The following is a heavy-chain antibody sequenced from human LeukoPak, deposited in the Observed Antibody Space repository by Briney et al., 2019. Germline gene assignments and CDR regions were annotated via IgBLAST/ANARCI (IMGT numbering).Heavy chain of an antibody. Sequence: GGSLRLSCAASGFTFDDYAMHWGRQAPGKGLEWVSGISWNSGSIGYADSVKGRFTISRDNAKNSLYLQMNSLRAEDMALYYCARDPIYGDYFHGAFDIWGQGTMVTVSS. J-gene: IGHJ3*02. D-gene: IGHD4-17*01. CDR2: ISWNSGSI. V-gene: IGHV3-9*03. CDR3: ARDPIYGDYFHGAFDI. CDR1: GFTFDDYA.